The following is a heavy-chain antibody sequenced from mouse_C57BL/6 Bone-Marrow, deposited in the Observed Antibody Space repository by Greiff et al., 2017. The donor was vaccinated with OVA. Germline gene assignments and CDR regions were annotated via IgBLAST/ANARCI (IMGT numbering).Heavy chain of an antibody. D-gene: IGHD3-2*02. V-gene: IGHV1-19*01. CDR3: ARDSSGSPFAY. Sequence: EVQLQQSGPVLVKPGASVKMSCKASGYTFTDYSMNWVKQSHGKSLEWIGVINPYNGGTSYNQKFKGKATLTVDKSSSTADMELNSLTSEDAAVYYCARDSSGSPFAYWGQGTLVTVSA. CDR1: GYTFTDYS. CDR2: INPYNGGT. J-gene: IGHJ3*01.